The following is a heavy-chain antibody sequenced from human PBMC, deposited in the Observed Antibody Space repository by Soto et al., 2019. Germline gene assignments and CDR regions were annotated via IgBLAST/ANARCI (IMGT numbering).Heavy chain of an antibody. CDR2: ISAYNGNT. J-gene: IGHJ6*02. CDR3: ARRDVGGYYGMDV. V-gene: IGHV1-18*01. Sequence: SVKVSCKASGYTFTSYGISWGREAPVQGLEWMGWISAYNGNTNYSQKLQGRVTMTTDTSTSTAYMELRSLRSDDTAVYYCARRDVGGYYGMDVWGQGTTVTVSS. CDR1: GYTFTSYG.